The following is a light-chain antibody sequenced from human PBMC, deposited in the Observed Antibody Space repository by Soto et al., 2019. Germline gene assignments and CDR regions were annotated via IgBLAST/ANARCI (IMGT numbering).Light chain of an antibody. CDR2: WAS. CDR3: QQYYSTPQT. J-gene: IGKJ1*01. Sequence: DIVMTQSPDSLAVSRGERATINCKSSQSVLYSSNNKNYLAWYQQKPGQPPKLLIYWASTRESGVPDRFSGSGSGTDFTLTISSLQAEDVAVYYCQQYYSTPQTF. CDR1: QSVLYSSNNKNY. V-gene: IGKV4-1*01.